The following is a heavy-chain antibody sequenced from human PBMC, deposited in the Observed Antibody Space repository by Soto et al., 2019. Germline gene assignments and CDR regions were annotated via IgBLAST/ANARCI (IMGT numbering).Heavy chain of an antibody. CDR2: MSGSGDST. Sequence: PVGSLRLSCAASGFIFSNYAMSWVRQAPGKGLEWVSSMSGSGDSTYYADSVKGRFTISRDNSKNTLYLQMNSLRAEDTAVDYCAKVTGQNFWGQGTLVTVSS. J-gene: IGHJ4*02. CDR1: GFIFSNYA. D-gene: IGHD3-9*01. CDR3: AKVTGQNF. V-gene: IGHV3-23*01.